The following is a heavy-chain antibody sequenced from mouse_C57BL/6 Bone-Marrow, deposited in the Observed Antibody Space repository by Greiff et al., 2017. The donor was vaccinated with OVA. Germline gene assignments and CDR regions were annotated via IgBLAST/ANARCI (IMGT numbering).Heavy chain of an antibody. D-gene: IGHD2-3*01. CDR3: TTWLLRWYFDY. CDR2: IDPEDGDT. V-gene: IGHV14-1*01. CDR1: GFNIKDYY. Sequence: VQLQQSGAELVRPGASVKLSCKASGFNIKDYYMHWVKQRPGQGLEWIGRIDPEDGDTEYAPKFQGKATLTVDTSYTKAYLQLSSLTSEDTAGYYCTTWLLRWYFDYWGQGTTLTVSS. J-gene: IGHJ2*01.